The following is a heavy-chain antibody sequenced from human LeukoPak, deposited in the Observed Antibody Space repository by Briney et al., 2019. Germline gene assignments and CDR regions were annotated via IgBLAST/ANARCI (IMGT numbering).Heavy chain of an antibody. J-gene: IGHJ4*02. Sequence: PSETLSLTCTVSGGSISSYYWSWIRQPPGKGLEWIGYIYHSGSTKYNPSLKSRVTISVDTSKNQFSLKLSSVTAADTAVYYCARDRYYYDSSGYSLFDYWGQGTLVTVSS. CDR2: IYHSGST. CDR1: GGSISSYY. CDR3: ARDRYYYDSSGYSLFDY. V-gene: IGHV4-59*01. D-gene: IGHD3-22*01.